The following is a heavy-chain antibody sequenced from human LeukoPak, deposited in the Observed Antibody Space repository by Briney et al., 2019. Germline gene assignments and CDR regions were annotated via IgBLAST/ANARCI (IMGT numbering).Heavy chain of an antibody. Sequence: SETLSLTCTVSGYSISSGYYWSWIRQPPGKGLECIGEIHHSGSTNYNPSLKSRVTLSVDTSKNQFSLKLSSVTAADTAVYYCARDGIRSKLRPTDYWGQGTLVTVSS. CDR3: ARDGIRSKLRPTDY. CDR1: GYSISSGYY. V-gene: IGHV4-38-2*02. J-gene: IGHJ4*02. D-gene: IGHD4-17*01. CDR2: IHHSGST.